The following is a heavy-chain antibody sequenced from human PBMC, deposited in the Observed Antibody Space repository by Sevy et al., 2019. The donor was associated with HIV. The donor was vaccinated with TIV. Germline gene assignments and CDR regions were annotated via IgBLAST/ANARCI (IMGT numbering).Heavy chain of an antibody. J-gene: IGHJ4*02. CDR3: ARKYDSSGYFDY. CDR2: ISGTGGSGDKT. CDR1: GFTFRNYA. Sequence: GGSLRLSCAASGFTFRNYAMNWVRQAPGKGLEWVSGISGTGGSGDKTNYADSMKGRFTISRDDSKNSLYLQLNTLRAEDTAIYYCARKYDSSGYFDYWRQGTLVTVSS. D-gene: IGHD3-22*01. V-gene: IGHV3-23*01.